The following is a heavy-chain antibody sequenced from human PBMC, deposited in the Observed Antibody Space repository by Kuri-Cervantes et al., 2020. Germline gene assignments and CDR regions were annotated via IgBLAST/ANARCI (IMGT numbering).Heavy chain of an antibody. CDR1: GYAFTNYG. D-gene: IGHD3-22*01. CDR3: ARSQPQISMIGDV. CDR2: ISAYDGNT. J-gene: IGHJ6*04. Sequence: ASVKVSCKASGYAFTNYGISWVRQAPGQGFEWVGWISAYDGNTNYAQRFQGRLTLTTDASTNTAYMELRSLTFDDTAVYYCARSQPQISMIGDVWDKGTAVTVSS. V-gene: IGHV1-18*01.